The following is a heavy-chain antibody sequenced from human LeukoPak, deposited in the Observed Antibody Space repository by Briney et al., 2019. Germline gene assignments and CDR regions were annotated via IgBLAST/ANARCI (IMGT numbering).Heavy chain of an antibody. CDR2: IKQDGSEK. CDR3: ARGVWAPFDS. CDR1: GFSLSNYW. V-gene: IGHV3-7*01. Sequence: GGSLRLSCAASGFSLSNYWMNWVRQAPGKGLEWVANIKQDGSEKNYVDSVKGRFSISRDNAKNSLILQVNSLRDEDTAVYYCARGVWAPFDSWGQGTLVSVSS. D-gene: IGHD7-27*01. J-gene: IGHJ4*02.